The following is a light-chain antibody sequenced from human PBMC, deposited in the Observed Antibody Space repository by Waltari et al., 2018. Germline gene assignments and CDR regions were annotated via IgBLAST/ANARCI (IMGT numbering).Light chain of an antibody. CDR3: QVWDANTDPGV. V-gene: IGLV3-21*04. Sequence: SYVLTHPPSVSVAQGKPASITCGGTNIESKSVTWYQQKPGQAPILVISYDSDRPSGIPERFSGSNSGNMATLTISRVEAGDEADYYCQVWDANTDPGVFGTGTEVTVL. CDR2: YDS. J-gene: IGLJ1*01. CDR1: NIESKS.